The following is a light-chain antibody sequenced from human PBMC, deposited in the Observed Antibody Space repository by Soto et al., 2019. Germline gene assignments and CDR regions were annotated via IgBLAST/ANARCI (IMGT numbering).Light chain of an antibody. CDR3: QQYYSTPPT. V-gene: IGKV4-1*01. Sequence: DIVMTQSPDSLAVSLGERATINCKSSQSVLYSSNNRNYLAWYQQKPGQPPKLLFYWAFTRESGVPDRFSGSGSGTDFTLTISSLQAEDVAVYYCQQYYSTPPTFGQGTKVEIK. CDR2: WAF. CDR1: QSVLYSSNNRNY. J-gene: IGKJ1*01.